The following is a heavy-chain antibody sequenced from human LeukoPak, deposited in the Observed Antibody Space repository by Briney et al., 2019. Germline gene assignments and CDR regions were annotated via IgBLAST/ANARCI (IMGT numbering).Heavy chain of an antibody. CDR1: GGSFSDYS. V-gene: IGHV4-34*01. CDR2: INHSGGT. J-gene: IGHJ4*02. Sequence: SETLSLTCAVYGGSFSDYSWSWIRQPPGKGLEWIGEINHSGGTNNNPSLMSRVITSVDTSKNQFSLKVSSVTAADTAVYYCASDLDCSGGSCYSQWGQGTLVTVSS. D-gene: IGHD2-15*01. CDR3: ASDLDCSGGSCYSQ.